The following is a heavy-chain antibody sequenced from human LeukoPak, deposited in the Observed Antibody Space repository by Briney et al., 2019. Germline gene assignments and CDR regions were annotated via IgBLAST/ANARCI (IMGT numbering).Heavy chain of an antibody. CDR3: AKVLAESGFSSGWSRGFEY. CDR1: GFTFSSYA. CDR2: ISGSGGST. J-gene: IGHJ4*02. Sequence: GGSLRLSCAASGFTFSSYAMSWVRQAPGKGLEWVSAISGSGGSTYYADSVKGRFTISRDNSKNTLYLQMNSLRAEDTAVYYCAKVLAESGFSSGWSRGFEYWGQGTLVTVSS. D-gene: IGHD6-19*01. V-gene: IGHV3-23*01.